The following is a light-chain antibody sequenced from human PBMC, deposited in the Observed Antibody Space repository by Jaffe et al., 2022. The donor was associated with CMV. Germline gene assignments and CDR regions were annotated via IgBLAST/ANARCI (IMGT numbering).Light chain of an antibody. V-gene: IGLV2-14*03. CDR2: DVS. Sequence: QSALTQPASVSGSPGQSITISCTGTSSDVGGYNYVSWYQQHPGKAPKLMIYDVSNRPSGVSNRFSGSKSGNTASLTISGLQAEDEADYYCSSYTRGHVVFGGGTKLTVL. J-gene: IGLJ2*01. CDR3: SSYTRGHVV. CDR1: SSDVGGYNY.